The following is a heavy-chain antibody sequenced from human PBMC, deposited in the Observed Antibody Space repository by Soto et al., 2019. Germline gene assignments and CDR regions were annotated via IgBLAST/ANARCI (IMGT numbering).Heavy chain of an antibody. CDR1: GFTFSSYG. CDR2: IWFDGSNK. J-gene: IGHJ5*02. V-gene: IGHV3-33*01. CDR3: ARVAYSSGWSEWFDP. Sequence: LRLSCAASGFTFSSYGMHWVRQAPGKGLEWVAVIWFDGSNKYYADSVKGRFTISRDNSKNTLYLQMNSLRAEDTAVYYCARVAYSSGWSEWFDPWGQGTLVTVSS. D-gene: IGHD6-19*01.